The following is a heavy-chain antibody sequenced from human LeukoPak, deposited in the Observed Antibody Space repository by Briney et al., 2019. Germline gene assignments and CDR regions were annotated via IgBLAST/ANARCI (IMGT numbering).Heavy chain of an antibody. CDR3: ARYCSGGSCWVDWFDP. CDR1: GYTFTGYY. CDR2: INPNSGGT. J-gene: IGHJ5*02. Sequence: ASVKVSCKASGYTFTGYYMHWVRQAPGQGLEWMGCINPNSGGTNYAQKFQGRVTMTRDTSISTAYMELSRLRADDTAVYYCARYCSGGSCWVDWFDPWGQGTLVTVSS. V-gene: IGHV1-2*02. D-gene: IGHD2-15*01.